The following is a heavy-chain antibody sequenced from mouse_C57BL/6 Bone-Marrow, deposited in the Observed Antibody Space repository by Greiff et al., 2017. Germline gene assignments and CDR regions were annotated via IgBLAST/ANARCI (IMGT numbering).Heavy chain of an antibody. CDR1: GYTFTSYD. CDR3: ARVAPYPRLDY. J-gene: IGHJ2*01. Sequence: QVQLQQSGPELVKPGASVKLSCKASGYTFTSYDINWVKQRPGQGLEWIGWIFPGDGGIKYNEKFKGKATLTVDTSSSTAYMELHSLTSEDAAVYFCARVAPYPRLDYWGQGTTLTVSS. D-gene: IGHD1-3*01. V-gene: IGHV1-85*01. CDR2: IFPGDGGI.